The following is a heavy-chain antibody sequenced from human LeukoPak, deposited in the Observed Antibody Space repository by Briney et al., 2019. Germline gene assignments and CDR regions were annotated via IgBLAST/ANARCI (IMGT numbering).Heavy chain of an antibody. V-gene: IGHV3-30*18. D-gene: IGHD2-2*01. CDR3: AKARGTSSRYPPDAFDI. J-gene: IGHJ3*02. CDR2: ISYDGSNK. CDR1: GFTFSSYG. Sequence: GRSLRLSCAASGFTFSSYGMHWVRQAPGKGLEWVAVISYDGSNKYYADSVKGRFTISRDISKNTLYLQMNSLRAEDTAVYYCAKARGTSSRYPPDAFDIWGQGTMVTVSS.